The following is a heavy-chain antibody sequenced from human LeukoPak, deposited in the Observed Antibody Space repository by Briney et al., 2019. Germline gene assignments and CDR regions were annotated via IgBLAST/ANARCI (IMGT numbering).Heavy chain of an antibody. V-gene: IGHV3-23*01. J-gene: IGHJ3*01. CDR1: GFTFTNYA. CDR2: ISGSGAST. CDR3: AKETASGYGAFDV. Sequence: GGSLRLSCAASGFTFTNYAMSWVRQAPGKGLEGVSGISGSGASTYYADSVKDRFSISRDTFNNTLYLQMNSLRPEDTAVYYCAKETASGYGAFDVWGQGTMVTVSS. D-gene: IGHD3-22*01.